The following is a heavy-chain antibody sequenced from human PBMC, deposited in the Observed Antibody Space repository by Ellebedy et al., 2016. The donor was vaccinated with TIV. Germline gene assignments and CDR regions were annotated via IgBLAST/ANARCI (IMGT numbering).Heavy chain of an antibody. CDR2: ISGSSGGT. J-gene: IGHJ5*02. V-gene: IGHV3-23*01. D-gene: IGHD6-13*01. CDR3: AKYIASPSTRRFDP. Sequence: GESLKISCVASGFSFSNSAITWVRQAPGKGLEWVSISGSSGGTYYADSVKGRFTISRDNSQNTVYLQMNSLRAEDTALYYCAKYIASPSTRRFDPWGQGTLVTVSS. CDR1: GFSFSNSA.